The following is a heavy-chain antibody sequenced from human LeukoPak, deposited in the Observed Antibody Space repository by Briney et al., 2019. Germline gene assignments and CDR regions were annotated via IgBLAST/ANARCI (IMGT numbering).Heavy chain of an antibody. D-gene: IGHD2-2*01. Sequence: QTGGSLRLSCAASGFTFSYYAMHWVRQAPGKGLEWVAVIWYDGSNKYYADSVKGRFTISRDNSKNTLYLQMNSLRAEDTAVYYCAREYCSSTSCYFDYWGQGTLVTVSS. J-gene: IGHJ4*02. CDR2: IWYDGSNK. CDR1: GFTFSYYA. CDR3: AREYCSSTSCYFDY. V-gene: IGHV3-33*08.